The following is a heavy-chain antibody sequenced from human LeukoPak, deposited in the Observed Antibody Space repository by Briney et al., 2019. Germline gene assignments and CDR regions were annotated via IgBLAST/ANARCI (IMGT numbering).Heavy chain of an antibody. CDR3: ARDRLYGEQQLVPPGD. CDR1: GYTFTSYG. V-gene: IGHV1-18*03. CDR2: ISAYNGNT. J-gene: IGHJ4*02. D-gene: IGHD6-13*01. Sequence: ASVKVSCKASGYTFTSYGISWVRQAPGQGLEWMGWISAYNGNTNYAQKLQGRVTMTTDTSTSTAYMELRSLRSDDMAVYYCARDRLYGEQQLVPPGDWGQGTLVTVSS.